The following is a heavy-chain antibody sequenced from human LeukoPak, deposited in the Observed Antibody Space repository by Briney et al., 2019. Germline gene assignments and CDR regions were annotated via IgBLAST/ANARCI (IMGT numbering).Heavy chain of an antibody. CDR1: GYTLTELS. CDR3: ATVQGSSWYFDY. CDR2: FDPEDGET. J-gene: IGHJ4*02. Sequence: ASVKVSCKASGYTLTELSMHWVRQAPGKGLEWMGGFDPEDGETIYAQKFQGRVTMTEDTSTDTAYMELSSLRSEDTAVYYCATVQGSSWYFDYWGQGTLVTVSS. V-gene: IGHV1-24*01. D-gene: IGHD6-13*01.